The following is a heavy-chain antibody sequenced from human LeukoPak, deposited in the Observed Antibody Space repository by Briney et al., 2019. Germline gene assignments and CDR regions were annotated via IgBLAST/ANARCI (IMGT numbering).Heavy chain of an antibody. V-gene: IGHV3-30*04. D-gene: IGHD6-13*01. CDR1: GFTFSSYA. CDR3: ARRLSSSSSYYMDV. CDR2: ISYDGSNK. Sequence: GGSLRLSCAASGFTFSSYAMHWVRQAPGKGLEWVAVISYDGSNKYYADSVKGRFTISRDISKNTLYLQMNSLRAEDTAVYYCARRLSSSSSYYMDVWGKGTTVTVSS. J-gene: IGHJ6*03.